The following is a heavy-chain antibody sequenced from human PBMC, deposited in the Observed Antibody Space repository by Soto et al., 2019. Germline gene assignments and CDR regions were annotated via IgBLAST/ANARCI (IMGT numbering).Heavy chain of an antibody. CDR3: ARMVTEFDY. J-gene: IGHJ4*02. D-gene: IGHD2-21*02. CDR1: GYTFSDYY. CDR2: IDTSSTKI. V-gene: IGHV3-11*04. Sequence: PGGSLRLSCAASGYTFSDYYMSWIRQAPGKGLEWISYIDTSSTKIYYADSVKGRFTISRDNAKNSLYLEMNSLRDEDTAVYYCARMVTEFDYWGQGTLVTVSS.